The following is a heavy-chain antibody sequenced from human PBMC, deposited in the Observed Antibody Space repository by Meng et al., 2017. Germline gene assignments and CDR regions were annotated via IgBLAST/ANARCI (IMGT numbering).Heavy chain of an antibody. CDR3: ASVVRGVINFDY. J-gene: IGHJ4*02. CDR1: GGSISSGGYY. D-gene: IGHD3-10*02. Sequence: QGRLQESGPGLVKPSQTLSLTCTVSGGSISSGGYYWSWIRQHPGKGLEWIGYIYYSGSTYYNPSLKSRVTISVDTSKNQFSLKLSSVTAADTAVYYCASVVRGVINFDYWGQGTLVTVSS. V-gene: IGHV4-31*03. CDR2: IYYSGST.